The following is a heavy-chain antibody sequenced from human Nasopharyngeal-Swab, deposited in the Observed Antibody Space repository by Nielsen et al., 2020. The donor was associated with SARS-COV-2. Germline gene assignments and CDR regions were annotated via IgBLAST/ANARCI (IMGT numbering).Heavy chain of an antibody. CDR3: AKVAGDIVVVPAAMKAYYYGMDV. J-gene: IGHJ6*02. D-gene: IGHD2-2*01. Sequence: VRQAPGKGLEWVSAISGSGGSTYYADSVKGRFTISRDNSKNTLYLQMNSLRAEDTAVYYCAKVAGDIVVVPAAMKAYYYGMDVWAKGPRSPSP. V-gene: IGHV3-23*01. CDR2: ISGSGGST.